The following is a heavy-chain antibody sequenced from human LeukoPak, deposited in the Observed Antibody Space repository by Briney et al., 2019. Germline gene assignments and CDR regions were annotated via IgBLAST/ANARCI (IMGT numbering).Heavy chain of an antibody. J-gene: IGHJ6*02. CDR2: INPNSGGT. CDR3: ARVIPPLYYYGMDV. CDR1: GYTFTGYY. Sequence: GASVKVSCKASGYTFTGYYMHWVRQAPGQGLEWMGWINPNSGGTNYAQKFQGRVTMTRDTSISTAYMELSRLRSDDTAVYYCARVIPPLYYYGMDVWGQGTTVAVSS. V-gene: IGHV1-2*02. D-gene: IGHD2-21*01.